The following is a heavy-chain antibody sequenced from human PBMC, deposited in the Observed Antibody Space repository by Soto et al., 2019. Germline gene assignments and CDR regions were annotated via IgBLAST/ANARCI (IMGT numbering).Heavy chain of an antibody. J-gene: IGHJ4*02. V-gene: IGHV1-69*13. Sequence: SVKVSCKASGGTFSSYAISWVRQAPGQGLEWMGGIIPIFGTANYAQKFQGRVTITADESTSTAYMELSSLRSEDTAVYYCARDRTRYCTNGVCGFDEWGQGTLVTVSS. D-gene: IGHD2-8*01. CDR3: ARDRTRYCTNGVCGFDE. CDR2: IIPIFGTA. CDR1: GGTFSSYA.